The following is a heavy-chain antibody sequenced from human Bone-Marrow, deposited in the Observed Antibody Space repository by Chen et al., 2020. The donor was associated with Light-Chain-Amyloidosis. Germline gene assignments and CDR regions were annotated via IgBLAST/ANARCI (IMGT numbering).Heavy chain of an antibody. J-gene: IGHJ4*02. CDR1: GYTFPNYW. D-gene: IGHD5-12*01. CDR2: IYPDDSVA. CDR3: ARRRDGYNFDY. V-gene: IGHV5-51*01. Sequence: EVQLEQSGPEVKKPGESLKISCKGSGYTFPNYWIGWVRQMPGQGLEWMGVIYPDDSVARYGPSLGGQVTISADKSITTAYLQWRSLKASDTAMYYCARRRDGYNFDYWGQGTLVTVSS.